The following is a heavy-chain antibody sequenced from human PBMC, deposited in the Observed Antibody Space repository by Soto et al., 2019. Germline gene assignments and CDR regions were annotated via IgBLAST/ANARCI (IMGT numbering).Heavy chain of an antibody. Sequence: LRLSCAASGFPFDDYAMHWVRQAPGKGLEWVSLISWDGGSTYYADSVKGRFTISRDNSKNSLYLRMNSLRAEDTALYYCAKDIAGCSSTSCYNSYYYGMDVWGQGTAVTVSS. J-gene: IGHJ6*02. D-gene: IGHD2-2*02. V-gene: IGHV3-43D*04. CDR3: AKDIAGCSSTSCYNSYYYGMDV. CDR1: GFPFDDYA. CDR2: ISWDGGST.